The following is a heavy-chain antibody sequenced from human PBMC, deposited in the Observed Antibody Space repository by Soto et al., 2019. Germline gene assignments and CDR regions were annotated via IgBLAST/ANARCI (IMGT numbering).Heavy chain of an antibody. D-gene: IGHD3-10*01. J-gene: IGHJ5*02. CDR1: GFTFSSYS. Sequence: GGSLRLSCAASGFTFSSYSMNWVRQAPEKGLEWVSSISSSSSYIYYADSVKGRFTISRDNAKNSLYLQMNSLRAEDTAVYYCARGTMVRGYNWFDPWGQGTLVTVSS. CDR3: ARGTMVRGYNWFDP. V-gene: IGHV3-21*01. CDR2: ISSSSSYI.